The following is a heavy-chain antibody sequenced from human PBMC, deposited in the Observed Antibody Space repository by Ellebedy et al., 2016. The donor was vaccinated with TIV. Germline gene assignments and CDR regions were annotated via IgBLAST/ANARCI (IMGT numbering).Heavy chain of an antibody. J-gene: IGHJ5*02. V-gene: IGHV1-8*01. Sequence: AASVKVSCKASGYTFTTYDINWVRQATGQRLEYMGWMNPNSGETDYAQKFQGRVTMTRNTSTSTAYLELTSLRSEDTAVYWCARGTGRFDPWGQGTLVTVSS. CDR1: GYTFTTYD. CDR3: ARGTGRFDP. CDR2: MNPNSGET.